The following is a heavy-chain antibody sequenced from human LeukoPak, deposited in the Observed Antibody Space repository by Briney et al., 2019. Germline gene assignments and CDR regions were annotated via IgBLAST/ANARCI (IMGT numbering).Heavy chain of an antibody. CDR1: GGSISSSSYY. Sequence: SETLSLTCIVSGGSISSSSYYWGWIRQPPGKGLEWIGSIYYSGSTYCNPSLKSRVTISVDTSKNQFSLKLSSVTAADTAVYYCARRRIAARIIDYWGQGTLVTVSS. CDR2: IYYSGST. V-gene: IGHV4-39*01. J-gene: IGHJ4*02. CDR3: ARRRIAARIIDY. D-gene: IGHD6-6*01.